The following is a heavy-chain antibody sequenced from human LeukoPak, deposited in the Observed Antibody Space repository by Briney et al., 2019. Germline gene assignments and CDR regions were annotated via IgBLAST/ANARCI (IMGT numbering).Heavy chain of an antibody. J-gene: IGHJ4*02. Sequence: GGSLRLSCAASGFTFSYYWMHWVRHAPGKGLVWVSRINSHGTSTSYADSVEGRFTISRDNAKNTLYLQMNSLRAEDTAVYYCLRGDYGSYYNYDYWGQGTLVTVSS. V-gene: IGHV3-74*01. CDR1: GFTFSYYW. D-gene: IGHD1-26*01. CDR3: LRGDYGSYYNYDY. CDR2: INSHGTST.